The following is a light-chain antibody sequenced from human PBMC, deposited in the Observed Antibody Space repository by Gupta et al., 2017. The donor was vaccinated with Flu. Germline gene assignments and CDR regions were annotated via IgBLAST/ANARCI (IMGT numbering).Light chain of an antibody. CDR1: QSISSW. CDR2: KAS. J-gene: IGKJ1*01. CDR3: QQYNSPWT. Sequence: SPSTLSASVGDRVTITCRASQSISSWLGWYQQKPGKAPKLLIYKASTGEGGVPSRFSGSASGTEFTLTSSSLQPDDFATYYCQQYNSPWTFGQGTKVQIK. V-gene: IGKV1-5*03.